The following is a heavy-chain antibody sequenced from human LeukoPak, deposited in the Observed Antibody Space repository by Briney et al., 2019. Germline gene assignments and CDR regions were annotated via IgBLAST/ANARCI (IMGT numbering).Heavy chain of an antibody. CDR3: AKEPYDSSGYYFFSTDY. CDR2: IYSGGST. Sequence: PGGSLRLSCAASGFMVSSNYMSWVRQSSGEGLGWATVIYSGGSTYYGDSVKGRFTISRDNSKNTLYLQMNSLRAEDTAVYFCAKEPYDSSGYYFFSTDYWGQGTLVTVSS. CDR1: GFMVSSNY. J-gene: IGHJ4*02. D-gene: IGHD3-22*01. V-gene: IGHV3-53*01.